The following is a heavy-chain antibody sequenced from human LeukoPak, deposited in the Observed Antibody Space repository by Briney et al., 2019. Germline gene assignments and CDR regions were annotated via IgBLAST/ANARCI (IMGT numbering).Heavy chain of an antibody. Sequence: SETLSLLCTVSGGSISSSSYYWGWIRQPPGKGLEWIGSIYYSGSTYYNPSLKSRVTISVDTSKNQFSLKLSSVTAADTAVYYCARLGDYYYYYMDVWGKGTTVTVSS. CDR3: ARLGDYYYYYMDV. CDR1: GGSISSSSYY. V-gene: IGHV4-39*01. D-gene: IGHD3-10*01. CDR2: IYYSGST. J-gene: IGHJ6*03.